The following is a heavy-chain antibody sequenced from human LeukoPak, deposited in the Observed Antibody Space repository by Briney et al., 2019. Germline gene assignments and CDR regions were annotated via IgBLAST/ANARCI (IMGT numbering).Heavy chain of an antibody. CDR2: MNHRGTH. CDR1: GASFSDDY. CDR3: ARTIVGPGTSYFDQ. J-gene: IGHJ4*02. V-gene: IGHV4-34*01. Sequence: SETLSLTCAVYGASFSDDYWNWIRQPPGKGLEWLGEMNHRGTHEYNPSLKSRVTMSVDTSKNEFSLRLTSMTAADTAVYYCARTIVGPGTSYFDQWGQGTLVTVSS. D-gene: IGHD2-21*01.